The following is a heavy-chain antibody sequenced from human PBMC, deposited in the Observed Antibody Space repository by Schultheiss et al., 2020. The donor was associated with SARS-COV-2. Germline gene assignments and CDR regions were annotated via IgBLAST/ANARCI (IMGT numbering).Heavy chain of an antibody. V-gene: IGHV4-59*01. J-gene: IGHJ6*02. Sequence: SETLSLTCTVSGGSISSYYWSWIRQPPGKGLEWIGYIYYSGSTNYNPSLKSRVTISVDTSKNQFSLKLSSVTAADTATYYCARDSKTGIPYYYYGMDVWGQGTTVTVSS. CDR1: GGSISSYY. CDR2: IYYSGST. D-gene: IGHD3-9*01. CDR3: ARDSKTGIPYYYYGMDV.